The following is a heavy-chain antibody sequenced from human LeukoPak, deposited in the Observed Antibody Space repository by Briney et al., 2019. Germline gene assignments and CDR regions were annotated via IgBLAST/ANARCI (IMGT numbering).Heavy chain of an antibody. CDR1: GGSISTYY. CDR3: ARRSSGWEGNYFDY. V-gene: IGHV4-59*13. D-gene: IGHD6-19*01. J-gene: IGHJ4*02. CDR2: INYSGNT. Sequence: SETLSLTCTVSGGSISTYYWSLIRQPPGKGLEWIGFINYSGNTNYNPSLKSRVTMSVDTSKDQFSLRLSSVTAADTTVYYCARRSSGWEGNYFDYWGQGALVTVSS.